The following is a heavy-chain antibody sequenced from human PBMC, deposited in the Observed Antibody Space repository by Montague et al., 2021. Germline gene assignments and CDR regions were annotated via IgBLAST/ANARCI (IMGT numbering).Heavy chain of an antibody. CDR1: GYSFRGGYY. V-gene: IGHV4-38-2*02. J-gene: IGHJ4*02. D-gene: IGHD2-15*01. Sequence: SETLSLTCTVSGYSFRGGYYTGLIRQPPRKGLELIGSNHHRGSNYYHPSLKSRVTISVDTSKNQSSLKLTSVTAADTALYYCARDREAAPFDYWGQGTLVTVSS. CDR3: ARDREAAPFDY. CDR2: NHHRGSN.